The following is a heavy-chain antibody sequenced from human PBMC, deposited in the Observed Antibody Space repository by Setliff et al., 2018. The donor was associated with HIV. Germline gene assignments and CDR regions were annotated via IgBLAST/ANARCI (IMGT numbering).Heavy chain of an antibody. J-gene: IGHJ4*02. CDR1: GFTFSSYW. D-gene: IGHD3-10*01. V-gene: IGHV3-74*01. CDR2: INSDGSNT. CDR3: ARDQVANYYGSGIDY. Sequence: PGGSLRLSCAASGFTFSSYWMHWVRQAPGKGLVWVSRINSDGSNTSYADSVKGRFTISRDNSKNTLYLQMNSLRAEDTAVYYCARDQVANYYGSGIDYWGQGTLVTVSS.